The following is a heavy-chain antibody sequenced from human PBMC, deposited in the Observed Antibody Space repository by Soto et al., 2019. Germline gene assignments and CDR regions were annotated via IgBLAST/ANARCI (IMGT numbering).Heavy chain of an antibody. CDR3: ARGMTPPGAPAWYYFDS. CDR1: GASITGSSY. J-gene: IGHJ4*02. Sequence: TLSLTCTVSGASITGSSYWSWTRQPAGKGLEWIGRFSLSGTTNYNPSLRSRVTMSADVSKNQFSLRLTSVTAADTALYYCARGMTPPGAPAWYYFDSWGQGTLVTVSS. CDR2: FSLSGTT. V-gene: IGHV4-4*07. D-gene: IGHD2-8*02.